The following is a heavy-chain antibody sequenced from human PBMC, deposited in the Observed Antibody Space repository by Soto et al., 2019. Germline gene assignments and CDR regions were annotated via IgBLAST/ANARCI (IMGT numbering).Heavy chain of an antibody. CDR3: ERDRAYDYGMDV. CDR1: GVSVSSGDYY. Sequence: QVQLQESGPGLVKPSQTLSLTCTVSGVSVSSGDYYWSWIRQHPGRGLEWIGYIYYSVNTYYNPSLKSRVTISVDTSKNQFSLKLSSVTAADTAVYYCERDRAYDYGMDVWGQGTTVTVSS. D-gene: IGHD2-2*01. V-gene: IGHV4-31*03. CDR2: IYYSVNT. J-gene: IGHJ6*02.